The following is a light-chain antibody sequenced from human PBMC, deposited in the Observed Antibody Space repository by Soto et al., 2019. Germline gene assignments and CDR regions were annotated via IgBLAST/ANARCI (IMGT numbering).Light chain of an antibody. Sequence: EIVLTQSPATLSLSPGERATLSCRASQSVSSYLAWYQQKPGQAPRLLIYDVSNRATGIPARFSGSGSGTDFTLTISSLEPEDFAVYYCQQRSNWPRTTFGQGTKVEIK. J-gene: IGKJ1*01. V-gene: IGKV3-11*01. CDR2: DVS. CDR3: QQRSNWPRTT. CDR1: QSVSSY.